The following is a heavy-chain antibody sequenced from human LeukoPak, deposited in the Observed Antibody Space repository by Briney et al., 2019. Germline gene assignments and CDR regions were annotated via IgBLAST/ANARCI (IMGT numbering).Heavy chain of an antibody. D-gene: IGHD4-17*01. CDR2: INHSGYT. J-gene: IGHJ4*02. CDR3: TRMTTGHDY. Sequence: KPSETLSLTCAVSGVSFNDYYWSWVRQTPGKGLEWIGEINHSGYTNDSPSLKSRVTLSIDTSRKQFSLNLRSVTVAGSGIYYCTRMTTGHDYWAQGTLVSVSS. V-gene: IGHV4-34*01. CDR1: GVSFNDYY.